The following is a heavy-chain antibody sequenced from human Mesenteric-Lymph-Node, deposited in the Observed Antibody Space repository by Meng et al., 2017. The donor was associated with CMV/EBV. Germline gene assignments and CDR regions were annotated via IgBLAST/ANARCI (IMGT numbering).Heavy chain of an antibody. V-gene: IGHV3-23*03. Sequence: GESLKISCAASGFTFSSYDMSWVRQAPGKGLEWVSVIFSGGSTTYYADSVKGRFTISRDNSKNTLYLQMNSLRVEDTAIYYCANSVWGWGQGTLVTVSS. CDR2: IFSGGSTT. CDR1: GFTFSSYD. D-gene: IGHD1-26*01. J-gene: IGHJ4*02. CDR3: ANSVWG.